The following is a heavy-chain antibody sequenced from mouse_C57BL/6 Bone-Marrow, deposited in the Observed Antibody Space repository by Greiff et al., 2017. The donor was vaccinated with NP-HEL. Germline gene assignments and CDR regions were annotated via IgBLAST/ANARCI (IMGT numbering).Heavy chain of an antibody. CDR3: ARRDYDGLYYFDY. V-gene: IGHV1-53*01. Sequence: VQLQQSGTELVKPGASVKLSCKASGYTFTSYWMHWVKQRPGQGLEWIGNINPSNGGTNYNEKFKSKATLTVDKSSSTAYMQLSSLTSEDSAVYYCARRDYDGLYYFDYWGQGTTLTVSS. D-gene: IGHD2-4*01. CDR2: INPSNGGT. CDR1: GYTFTSYW. J-gene: IGHJ2*01.